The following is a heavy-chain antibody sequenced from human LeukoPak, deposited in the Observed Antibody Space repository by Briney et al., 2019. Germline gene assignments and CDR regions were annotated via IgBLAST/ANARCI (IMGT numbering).Heavy chain of an antibody. CDR2: ISYDGSNK. CDR1: GFTFSSYA. CDR3: AKLPRQPDYDSSGYYYRTWDY. Sequence: GGSLRLSCAASGFTFSSYAMHWVRQAPGKGLEWVAVISYDGSNKYYADSVKGRFTISRDNSKNTLYLQMNSLRAEDTAVYYCAKLPRQPDYDSSGYYYRTWDYWGQGTLVTVSS. V-gene: IGHV3-30-3*02. D-gene: IGHD3-22*01. J-gene: IGHJ4*02.